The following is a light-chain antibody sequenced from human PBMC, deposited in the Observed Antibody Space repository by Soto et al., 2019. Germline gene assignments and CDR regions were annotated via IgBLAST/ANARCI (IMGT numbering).Light chain of an antibody. CDR2: DAS. CDR1: QDIKKY. V-gene: IGKV1-33*01. CDR3: QQYDDIPYT. Sequence: DIQMTQSPSSLSASVGDRVTITCQASQDIKKYLNWYQQKPGKAPNLLIYDASNLESGVPSRFSGGGSGTDFTFTISSLQPEDSATYYCQQYDDIPYTFGQGTKLEIK. J-gene: IGKJ2*01.